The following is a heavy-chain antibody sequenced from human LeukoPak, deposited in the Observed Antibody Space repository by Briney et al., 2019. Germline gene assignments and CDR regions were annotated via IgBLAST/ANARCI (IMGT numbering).Heavy chain of an antibody. D-gene: IGHD6-19*01. CDR2: TYYRSKWYN. Sequence: SQTLSLTCVVSGGSVSSRNGAWNWIRQSPSRGLEWLGRTYYRSKWYNDYAESMEGRMTISQDTSKNQYSLHLNSVTPDDTAVYYCARDFGTTGWHTFDYWGQGTLVTVSS. J-gene: IGHJ4*02. CDR3: ARDFGTTGWHTFDY. CDR1: GGSVSSRNGA. V-gene: IGHV6-1*01.